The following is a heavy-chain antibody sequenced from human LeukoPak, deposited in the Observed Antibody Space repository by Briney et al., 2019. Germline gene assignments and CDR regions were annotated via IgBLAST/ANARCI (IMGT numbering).Heavy chain of an antibody. V-gene: IGHV1-2*02. CDR3: ARDLRKSYYDSSGYPQATYFDY. D-gene: IGHD3-22*01. CDR1: GYTFTGYH. J-gene: IGHJ4*02. Sequence: GASVKVSCKASGYTFTGYHVHWVRQAPGQGPEWMGWINPKSGDIKYAQKFQYRVSMTRDTSISTAYLELRRLTSDDTAVYYCARDLRKSYYDSSGYPQATYFDYWGQGTLVTVSS. CDR2: INPKSGDI.